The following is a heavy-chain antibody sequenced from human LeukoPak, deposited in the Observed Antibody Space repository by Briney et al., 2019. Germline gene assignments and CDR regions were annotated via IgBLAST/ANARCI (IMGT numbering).Heavy chain of an antibody. V-gene: IGHV4-61*02. Sequence: SETLSLTCTVSGGSISSGSHYWSWIRQPAGEGLEWIGRIYTSGSTNYNPSLKSRVTISVDTSKNQFSLKLSSVTAADTAVYYCARRSYGYSVSRYWGQGTLVTVSS. CDR3: ARRSYGYSVSRY. D-gene: IGHD5-18*01. J-gene: IGHJ4*02. CDR1: GGSISSGSHY. CDR2: IYTSGST.